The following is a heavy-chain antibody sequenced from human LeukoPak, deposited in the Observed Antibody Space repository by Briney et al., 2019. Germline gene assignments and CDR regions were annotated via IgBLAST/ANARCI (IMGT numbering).Heavy chain of an antibody. CDR3: ARDPTYYYDSSGYQMGGY. CDR1: GFTFSRYS. D-gene: IGHD3-22*01. Sequence: PGGSLRLSCAASGFTFSRYSMNWVRQAPGKGLEWVSSISSSSSYIYYADSVKGRFTISRDNAKNSLYLQMNSLRAEDTAVYYCARDPTYYYDSSGYQMGGYWGQGTLVTVSS. V-gene: IGHV3-21*01. J-gene: IGHJ4*02. CDR2: ISSSSSYI.